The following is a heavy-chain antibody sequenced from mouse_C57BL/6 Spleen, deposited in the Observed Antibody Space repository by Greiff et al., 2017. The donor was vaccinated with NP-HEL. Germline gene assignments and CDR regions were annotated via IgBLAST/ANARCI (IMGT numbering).Heavy chain of an antibody. V-gene: IGHV1-22*01. CDR1: GYTFTDYN. J-gene: IGHJ2*01. D-gene: IGHD2-2*01. CDR3: ARSHGYDDYFDY. Sequence: EVQLQQSGPELVKPGASVKMSCKASGYTFTDYNMNWVKQSHGKSLEWIGYINPNNGGTSYNQKVKGKATLTVNKSSSTAYMELRSLTSEDSAVYYCARSHGYDDYFDYWGQGTTLTVSS. CDR2: INPNNGGT.